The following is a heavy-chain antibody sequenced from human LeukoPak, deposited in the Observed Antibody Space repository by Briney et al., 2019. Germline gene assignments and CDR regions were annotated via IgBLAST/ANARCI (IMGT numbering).Heavy chain of an antibody. CDR1: GGSISSGDYY. Sequence: PSETLSLTCTVSGGSISSGDYYWGWIRQPPGKGLEWIGYIYYSGSTYYNPSLKSRVTISVDTSKNQFSLKLSSVAAADTVVYYCARGRYDFWSGYYTGYYFDYWGQGTLVTVSS. V-gene: IGHV4-30-4*08. D-gene: IGHD3-3*01. CDR2: IYYSGST. CDR3: ARGRYDFWSGYYTGYYFDY. J-gene: IGHJ4*02.